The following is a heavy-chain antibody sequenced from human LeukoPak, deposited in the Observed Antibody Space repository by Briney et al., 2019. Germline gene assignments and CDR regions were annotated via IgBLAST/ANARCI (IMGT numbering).Heavy chain of an antibody. CDR2: ISGNSDYI. Sequence: PGGSLRLSCAASGFTFSTYSMSWVRQGPGKGLEWVSSISGNSDYIFYADSVKGRFTISRDNANNLLYLQMNSLRAEDTAVYYCASGTIVGARGADNWGQGTLVTVSS. CDR1: GFTFSTYS. CDR3: ASGTIVGARGADN. J-gene: IGHJ4*02. V-gene: IGHV3-21*01. D-gene: IGHD1-26*01.